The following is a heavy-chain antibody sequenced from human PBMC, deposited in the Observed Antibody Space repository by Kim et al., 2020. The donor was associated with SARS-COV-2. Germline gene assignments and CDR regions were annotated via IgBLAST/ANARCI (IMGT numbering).Heavy chain of an antibody. CDR3: ARWGLGYSYGYYYGMDV. D-gene: IGHD5-18*01. J-gene: IGHJ6*02. CDR2: IKQDGSEK. Sequence: GGSLRLSCAASGFTFSSYWMSWVRQAPGKGLEWVANIKQDGSEKYYVDSVKGRFTISRDNAKNSLYLQMNSLRAEDTAVYYCARWGLGYSYGYYYGMDVWGQGTTVTVSS. V-gene: IGHV3-7*01. CDR1: GFTFSSYW.